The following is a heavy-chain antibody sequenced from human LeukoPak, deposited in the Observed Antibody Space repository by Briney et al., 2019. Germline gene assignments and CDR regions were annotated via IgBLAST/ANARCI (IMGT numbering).Heavy chain of an antibody. CDR3: AETCSCGYDQTRTDYRYYFDF. Sequence: GGSLRLSCAASGFTFSSYAMSWVRQAPGKGLEWVSAISGSGGSTYYADSVKGRFTISRDNSKNTLYLQRNSLRAEDTAVYYCAETCSCGYDQTRTDYRYYFDFWGQGTLVTVSS. CDR2: ISGSGGST. V-gene: IGHV3-23*01. CDR1: GFTFSSYA. D-gene: IGHD3-22*01. J-gene: IGHJ4*02.